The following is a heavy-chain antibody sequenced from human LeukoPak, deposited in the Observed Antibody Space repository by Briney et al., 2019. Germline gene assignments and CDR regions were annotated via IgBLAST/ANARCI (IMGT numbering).Heavy chain of an antibody. CDR3: ASALSRGTVTTHDAFDI. J-gene: IGHJ3*02. D-gene: IGHD4-17*01. CDR1: GYTFTSYG. V-gene: IGHV1-18*01. Sequence: ASVEVSCKASGYTFTSYGISWVRQAPGQGLEWMGWISAYNGNTNYAQKLQGRVTMTTDTSTSTAYMELRSLRSDDTAVYYCASALSRGTVTTHDAFDIWGQGTMVTVSS. CDR2: ISAYNGNT.